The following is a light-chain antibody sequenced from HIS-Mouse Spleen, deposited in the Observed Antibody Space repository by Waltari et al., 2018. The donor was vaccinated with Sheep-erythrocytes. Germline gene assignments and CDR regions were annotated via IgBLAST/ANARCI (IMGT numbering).Light chain of an antibody. CDR2: DVS. V-gene: IGLV2-11*02. Sequence: QSALTQPRSASGSPGQSVTIPCTGTSRDVGGYNYVSWYQQYPGKAPKLMIYDVSKRPSGVPDRFSGSKSGNTASLTISGLQAEDEADYYCCSYAGSYNHVFATGTKVTVL. CDR3: CSYAGSYNHV. J-gene: IGLJ1*01. CDR1: SRDVGGYNY.